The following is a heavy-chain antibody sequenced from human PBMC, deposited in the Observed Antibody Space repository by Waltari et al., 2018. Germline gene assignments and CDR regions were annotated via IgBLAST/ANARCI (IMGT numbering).Heavy chain of an antibody. J-gene: IGHJ6*02. D-gene: IGHD4-17*01. V-gene: IGHV3-23*04. Sequence: EVQLVESGGGLVQPGGSLRLSCAASGFTFSSYAMSWVRQAPGKGLGWVSAISGSGGSTYYADSVKGRFTISRDNSKNTLYLQMNSLRAEDTAVYYCAKDSSTGDYSYYYYYYGMDVWGQGTTVTVSS. CDR2: ISGSGGST. CDR3: AKDSSTGDYSYYYYYYGMDV. CDR1: GFTFSSYA.